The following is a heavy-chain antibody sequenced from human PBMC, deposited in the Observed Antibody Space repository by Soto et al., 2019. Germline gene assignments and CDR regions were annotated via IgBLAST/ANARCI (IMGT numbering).Heavy chain of an antibody. CDR2: IIPIFGTA. CDR3: ARNGEAGGDYVWGSYPRGAFDI. D-gene: IGHD3-16*02. Sequence: GASVKVSCKASGGTFSSYAISWVRQAPGQGLEWMGGIIPIFGTANYAQKFQGRVTITADESTSTAYMELSSLRSEDTVVYYCARNGEAGGDYVWGSYPRGAFDIWGQGTMVTVSS. V-gene: IGHV1-69*13. CDR1: GGTFSSYA. J-gene: IGHJ3*02.